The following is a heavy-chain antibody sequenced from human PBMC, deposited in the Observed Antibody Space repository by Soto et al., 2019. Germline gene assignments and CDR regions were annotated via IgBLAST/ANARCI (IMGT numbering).Heavy chain of an antibody. D-gene: IGHD6-13*01. V-gene: IGHV3-23*01. Sequence: PGGSLRLSCAASGFTFSSYAMSWVRQAPGKGLEWVSAISGSGGSTYYADSVEGRFTISRDNSKNTLYLQMNSLRAEDTAVYYCAKTPPRGIIAAAGIPGYWGQGTLVTVSS. CDR3: AKTPPRGIIAAAGIPGY. J-gene: IGHJ4*02. CDR1: GFTFSSYA. CDR2: ISGSGGST.